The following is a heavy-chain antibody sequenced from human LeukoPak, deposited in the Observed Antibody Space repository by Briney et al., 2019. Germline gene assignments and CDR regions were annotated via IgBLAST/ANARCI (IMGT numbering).Heavy chain of an antibody. J-gene: IGHJ4*02. CDR1: GFTFSSYG. CDR2: IWYDGSNK. D-gene: IGHD6-13*01. Sequence: GGSLRLSCAASGFTFSSYGMHWVRQAPGKGLEWVAVIWYDGSNKYYADSVKGRFTIYRDNAKNSLYLQMNSLRDEDTAVYYCARGVSSRWSIYFDYWGQGTLVTVSS. CDR3: ARGVSSRWSIYFDY. V-gene: IGHV3-33*01.